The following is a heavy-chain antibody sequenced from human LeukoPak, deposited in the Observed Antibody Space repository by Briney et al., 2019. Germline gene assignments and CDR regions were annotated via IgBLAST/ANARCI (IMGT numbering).Heavy chain of an antibody. Sequence: SETLSLTCTVSSGSISTYYWNWIRQTPGKGLEWLGNIYFTGSTKYNPSLKSRVTISLDTSKNQFSLYLSSVTAADTAVYYCARAGVGWLQSMGPFDFWGQGTLVTVSS. CDR3: ARAGVGWLQSMGPFDF. V-gene: IGHV4-59*01. D-gene: IGHD5-24*01. CDR2: IYFTGST. CDR1: SGSISTYY. J-gene: IGHJ4*02.